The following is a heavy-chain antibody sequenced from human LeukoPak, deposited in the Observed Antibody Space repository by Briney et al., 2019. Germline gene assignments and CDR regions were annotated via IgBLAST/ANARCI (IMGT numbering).Heavy chain of an antibody. D-gene: IGHD1-7*01. CDR2: ISSSGSTT. CDR3: ARDGTYFDY. CDR1: GFTFSDYY. V-gene: IGHV3-11*01. Sequence: GGSLRLSWAASGFTFSDYYMSWIRQAPGKGLEWVSFISSSGSTTYYADSVKGRFTISRDNATNSLYLQMNSLRDEDTAVYYCARDGTYFDYWGQGTLVTVSS. J-gene: IGHJ4*02.